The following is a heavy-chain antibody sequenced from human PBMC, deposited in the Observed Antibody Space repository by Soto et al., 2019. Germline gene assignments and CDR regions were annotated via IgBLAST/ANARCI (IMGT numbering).Heavy chain of an antibody. D-gene: IGHD2-15*01. CDR2: INAGNGNT. J-gene: IGHJ4*02. Sequence: QVQLVQSGAEVKKPGASVKVSCKASGYTFTSYAMHWVRQAPGQRLEWMGWINAGNGNTKYSQKFQGRVTITRDTSASTAYMELSSLRSEDTAVYYCARVVAATRSFDYWGQGTLVTVSS. CDR3: ARVVAATRSFDY. V-gene: IGHV1-3*01. CDR1: GYTFTSYA.